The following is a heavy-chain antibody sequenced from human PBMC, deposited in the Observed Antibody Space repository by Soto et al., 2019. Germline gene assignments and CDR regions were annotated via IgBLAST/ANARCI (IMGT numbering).Heavy chain of an antibody. CDR3: ARLSYYYDSSGYYPDSFDY. V-gene: IGHV5-51*01. D-gene: IGHD3-22*01. CDR1: GYSFTSYW. J-gene: IGHJ4*02. CDR2: IYPGDSDT. Sequence: GESLKISCKGSGYSFTSYWIGWVRQMPGKGLEWMGSIYPGDSDTRYSPSFQGQVTISADKSISTAYLQWSSLKASDTAMYYCARLSYYYDSSGYYPDSFDYWGQGTLVTVSS.